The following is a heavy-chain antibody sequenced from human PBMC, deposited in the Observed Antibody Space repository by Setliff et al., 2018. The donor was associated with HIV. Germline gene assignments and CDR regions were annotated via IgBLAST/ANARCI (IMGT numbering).Heavy chain of an antibody. Sequence: AGGSLRLSCAVSGFPVSDNYMSWVRQAPGKGLEWVSVIYRDGATYYADFVKGRFTISRDIAKNTIYLQMNSLTSEDTAFYYCARGRRYFGDYYYWGQGTLVTVSS. J-gene: IGHJ4*02. D-gene: IGHD4-17*01. CDR2: IYRDGAT. V-gene: IGHV3-53*01. CDR3: ARGRRYFGDYYY. CDR1: GFPVSDNY.